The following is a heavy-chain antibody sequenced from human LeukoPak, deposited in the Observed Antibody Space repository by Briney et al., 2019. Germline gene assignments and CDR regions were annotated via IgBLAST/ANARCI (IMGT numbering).Heavy chain of an antibody. J-gene: IGHJ4*02. V-gene: IGHV3-21*01. CDR3: ARDIAATDDY. D-gene: IGHD6-13*01. CDR1: GFTFSSYS. CDR2: ISSSSSYI. Sequence: GGPLRLSCAASGFTFSSYSMNWVRQAPGKGLEWVSSISSSSSYIYYADSVKGRFTISRDNAKNSLYLQMNSLRAEDTAVYYCARDIAATDDYWGQGTLVTVSS.